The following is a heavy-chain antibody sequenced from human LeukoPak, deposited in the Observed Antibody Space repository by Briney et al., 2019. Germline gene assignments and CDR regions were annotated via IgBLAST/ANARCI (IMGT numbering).Heavy chain of an antibody. V-gene: IGHV1-46*01. D-gene: IGHD3-22*01. CDR2: INPSGGST. J-gene: IGHJ4*02. CDR3: ATYDSSGYYYHYFDY. CDR1: GYTFTSYY. Sequence: ASVTVSCKASGYTFTSYYMHWVRQAPGQGLEWVGIINPSGGSTSYAQKFQGRVTMTEDTSTDTAYMELSSLRSEDTAVYYCATYDSSGYYYHYFDYGGQGTLVTVSS.